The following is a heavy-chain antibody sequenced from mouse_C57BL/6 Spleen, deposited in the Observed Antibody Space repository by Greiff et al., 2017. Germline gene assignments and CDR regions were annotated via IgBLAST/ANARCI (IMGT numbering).Heavy chain of an antibody. CDR2: IYPGDGYT. CDR1: GYAFSSSW. CDR3: ARSGAPGYFDC. Sequence: QVQLQQSGPELVKPGASVKISCKASGYAFSSSWMNWVKQRPGQGLEWIGRIYPGDGYTNYNGKFKGKSTLTADKSSSTAYMQLSSLTSEDSAVYFCARSGAPGYFDCWGQGTTLTVSS. J-gene: IGHJ2*01. D-gene: IGHD3-2*02. V-gene: IGHV1-82*01.